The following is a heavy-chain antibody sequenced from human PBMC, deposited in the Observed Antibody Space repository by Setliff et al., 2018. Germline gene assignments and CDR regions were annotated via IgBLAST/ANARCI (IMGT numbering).Heavy chain of an antibody. CDR2: TIPSFGST. D-gene: IGHD5-18*01. CDR1: GGTFRSYG. CDR3: AREGVDTRSSTDYRYYMDV. J-gene: IGHJ6*03. V-gene: IGHV1-69*05. Sequence: SVKVSCKASGGTFRSYGISWVRQAPGQGLEWMGGTIPSFGSTNYAQKFQDRVTIITDESTSTAYMELSSLRTEDTAVYYCAREGVDTRSSTDYRYYMDVWGKGTMVTVSS.